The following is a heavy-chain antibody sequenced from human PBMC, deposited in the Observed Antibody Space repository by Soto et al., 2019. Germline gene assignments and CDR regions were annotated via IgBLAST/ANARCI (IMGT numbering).Heavy chain of an antibody. J-gene: IGHJ6*02. CDR2: ISAYNGNT. CDR1: GYTFTSYG. CDR3: ARDQDGYDEQYYYYYGMDV. Sequence: QVQLVQSGAEVKKPGASVKVSCKASGYTFTSYGISWVRQAPGQGLEWMGWISAYNGNTNYAQKLQGRVTMTTDTSTRTAYMELRGLRSDDTAVYYCARDQDGYDEQYYYYYGMDVWGQGTTVTVSS. V-gene: IGHV1-18*01. D-gene: IGHD5-12*01.